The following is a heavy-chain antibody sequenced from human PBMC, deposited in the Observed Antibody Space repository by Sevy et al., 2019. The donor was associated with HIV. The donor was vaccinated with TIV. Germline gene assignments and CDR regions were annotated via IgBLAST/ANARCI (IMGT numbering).Heavy chain of an antibody. CDR2: ISGSGGSGDKT. V-gene: IGHV3-23*01. D-gene: IGHD3-22*01. CDR1: GFTFSNYA. J-gene: IGHJ4*02. CDR3: SMKYDSSGYFDY. Sequence: GGSLRLSCAASGFTFSNYAMNWVRQAPGKGLEWVSGISGSGGSGDKTNYADSVKGRFTISRDDSKNSLYLQLNSLRAEELAIYYWSMKYDSSGYFDYWGQGTLVTVSS.